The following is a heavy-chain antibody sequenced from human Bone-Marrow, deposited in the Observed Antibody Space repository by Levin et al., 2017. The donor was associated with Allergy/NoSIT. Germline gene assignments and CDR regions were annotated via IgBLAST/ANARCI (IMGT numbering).Heavy chain of an antibody. D-gene: IGHD5-18*01. J-gene: IGHJ4*02. Sequence: SCAASGFTFGDYAMHWVRQAPGKGLEWVSGITWSSTTIGYADSVRGRFIISRDNARNSLYLQMNSLGAEDTAFYYCAKHSRRTALVPQYFDSWGRGTLVTVSS. CDR3: AKHSRRTALVPQYFDS. CDR1: GFTFGDYA. V-gene: IGHV3-9*01. CDR2: ITWSSTTI.